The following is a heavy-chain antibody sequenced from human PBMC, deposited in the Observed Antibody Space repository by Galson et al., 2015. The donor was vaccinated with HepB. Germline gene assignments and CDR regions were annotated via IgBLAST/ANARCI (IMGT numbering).Heavy chain of an antibody. D-gene: IGHD3-3*01. J-gene: IGHJ6*03. Sequence: SVKVSCKASGYSFTDYYIHWVRQAPGQGLEWMGWINPYHGATRFAPKFQGRVTMTRDTSISTVYMEMSRLTSDDTAVYFCARRMGARFTIPDYYYYMDVWGKGTTVTVSS. CDR2: INPYHGAT. CDR3: ARRMGARFTIPDYYYYMDV. CDR1: GYSFTDYY. V-gene: IGHV1-2*02.